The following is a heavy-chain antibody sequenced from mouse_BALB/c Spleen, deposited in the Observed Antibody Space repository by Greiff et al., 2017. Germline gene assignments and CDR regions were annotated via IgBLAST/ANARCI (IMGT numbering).Heavy chain of an antibody. V-gene: IGHV5-17*02. CDR2: ISSGSSTI. Sequence: DVKLVESGGGLVQPGGSRKLSCAASGFTFSSFGMHWVRQAPEKGLEWVAYISSGSSTIYYADTVKGRFTISRDNPKNTLFLQMTSLRSEDTAMYYCASYGSSYYAMDYWGQGTSVTVSS. D-gene: IGHD1-1*01. CDR3: ASYGSSYYAMDY. J-gene: IGHJ4*01. CDR1: GFTFSSFG.